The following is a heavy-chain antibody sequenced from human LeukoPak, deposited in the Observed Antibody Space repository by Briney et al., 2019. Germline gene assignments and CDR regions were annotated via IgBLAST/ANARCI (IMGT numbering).Heavy chain of an antibody. CDR2: TSYDGSNK. CDR3: AKEGYDFWSGYTQRHFDY. J-gene: IGHJ4*02. Sequence: PGGSLRLSCTASGFTFSSYGMHWVRQAPGKGLEWVTLTSYDGSNKYYADSVKGRFTISRDNSKNTLYLQTNSLRAEDTAVYYCAKEGYDFWSGYTQRHFDYWGQGTLVTVSS. CDR1: GFTFSSYG. D-gene: IGHD3-3*01. V-gene: IGHV3-30*18.